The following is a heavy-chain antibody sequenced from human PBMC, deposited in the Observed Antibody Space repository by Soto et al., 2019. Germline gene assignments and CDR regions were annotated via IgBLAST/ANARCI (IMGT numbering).Heavy chain of an antibody. V-gene: IGHV1-18*01. CDR1: GYTFTSYG. J-gene: IGHJ4*02. Sequence: QVHLVQSGAEVKKPGASVKVSCKASGYTFTSYGITWVRQAPGQGLEWMGWISAHNGNTDYAQKLQGRVIVARDTSTSTAYMELRSLRSDDTAVYYCARGRYGDYWGQGALVTVSS. CDR3: ARGRYGDY. D-gene: IGHD1-1*01. CDR2: ISAHNGNT.